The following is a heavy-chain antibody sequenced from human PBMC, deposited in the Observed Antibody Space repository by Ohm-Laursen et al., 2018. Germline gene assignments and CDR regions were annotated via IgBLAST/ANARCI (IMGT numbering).Heavy chain of an antibody. V-gene: IGHV4-34*01. CDR3: ARVWSVAGTPPESNFDY. D-gene: IGHD6-19*01. Sequence: SDTLSLTWAVYGGSFSGYYWSWIRQPPGKGLEWIGEINHSGSTNYNPSLKSRVTISVDTSKNQFSLKLSSVTAADTAVYYCARVWSVAGTPPESNFDYWGQGTLVTVSS. J-gene: IGHJ4*02. CDR2: INHSGST. CDR1: GGSFSGYY.